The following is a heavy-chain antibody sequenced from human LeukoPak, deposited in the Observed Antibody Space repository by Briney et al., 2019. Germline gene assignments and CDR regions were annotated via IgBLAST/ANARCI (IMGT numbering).Heavy chain of an antibody. V-gene: IGHV3-23*01. Sequence: GGSLRLSCATSGFTFSSSAMSWVRQAPGKGLEWVSSISDNGGSTYYADSVRGRFTISRDNSKNTLYLQMNSLRAEDTAVYYCAKDRAKYYYGSGSYWGQGTLVTVSS. J-gene: IGHJ4*02. D-gene: IGHD3-10*01. CDR2: ISDNGGST. CDR3: AKDRAKYYYGSGSY. CDR1: GFTFSSSA.